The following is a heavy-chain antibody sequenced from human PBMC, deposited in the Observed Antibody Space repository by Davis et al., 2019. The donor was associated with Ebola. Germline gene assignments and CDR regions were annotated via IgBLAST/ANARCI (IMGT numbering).Heavy chain of an antibody. J-gene: IGHJ4*02. CDR1: GGTFSSYA. CDR2: INPNSGGT. D-gene: IGHD1-26*01. CDR3: ATNDYSGSYRDY. Sequence: ASVKVSCKASGGTFSSYAISWVRQAPGQGLEWMGRINPNSGGTNYAQKFQGRVTMTRDTSTSTVYMELSSLRSEDTAVYYCATNDYSGSYRDYWGQGTLVTVSS. V-gene: IGHV1-2*06.